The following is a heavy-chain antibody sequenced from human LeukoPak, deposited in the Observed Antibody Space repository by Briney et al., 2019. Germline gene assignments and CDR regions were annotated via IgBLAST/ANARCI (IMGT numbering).Heavy chain of an antibody. CDR2: FDPEDGET. J-gene: IGHJ6*02. Sequence: ASVKVSCKVSGYTLTELSMHWVRQAPGKGLEWMGGFDPEDGETTYAQKFQGRVTMTEDTSTDTAYMELSSLRSEDTAVYYCATDRDGRAHGTGNYYYYYGMDVWGQGTTVTVSS. D-gene: IGHD2-8*02. CDR1: GYTLTELS. CDR3: ATDRDGRAHGTGNYYYYYGMDV. V-gene: IGHV1-24*01.